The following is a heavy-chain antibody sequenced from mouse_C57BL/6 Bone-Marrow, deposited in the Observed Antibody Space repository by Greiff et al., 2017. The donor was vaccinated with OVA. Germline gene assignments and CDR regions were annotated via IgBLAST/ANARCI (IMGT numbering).Heavy chain of an antibody. Sequence: VKLLESGPELVKPGASVKLSCKASGYTFTSYDINWVKQRPGQGLEWIGWIYPRDGSTKYNEKFKGKATLTVDTSSSTAYMELHSLTSEDSAVYFCASSNWDYFDYWGQGTTLTVSS. CDR3: ASSNWDYFDY. CDR1: GYTFTSYD. D-gene: IGHD4-1*01. J-gene: IGHJ2*01. CDR2: IYPRDGST. V-gene: IGHV1-85*01.